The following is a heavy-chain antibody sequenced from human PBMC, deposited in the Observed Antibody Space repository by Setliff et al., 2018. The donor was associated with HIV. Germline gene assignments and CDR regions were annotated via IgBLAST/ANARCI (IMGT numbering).Heavy chain of an antibody. CDR2: IYYTGIP. D-gene: IGHD2-15*01. CDR3: ARVSRLHPFDP. Sequence: NLSLTCTVSGTSINSHYWSWIRQTPGKGLQWIGLIYYTGIPTYNPSLEGRITMSVDRSKNQFSLRLTSVTAADTAMYYCARVSRLHPFDPWGQGTLVTVSS. CDR1: GTSINSHY. V-gene: IGHV4-59*11. J-gene: IGHJ5*02.